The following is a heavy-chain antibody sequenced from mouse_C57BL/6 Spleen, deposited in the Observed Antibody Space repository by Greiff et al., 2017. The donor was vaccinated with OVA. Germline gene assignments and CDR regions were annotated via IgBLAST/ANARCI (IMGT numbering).Heavy chain of an antibody. CDR1: GYTFTSYW. J-gene: IGHJ1*03. V-gene: IGHV1-61*01. Sequence: QVQLQQPGAELVRPGSSVKLSCKASGYTFTSYWMDWVKQRPGQGLEWIGNIYPSDSETHYNQKFKDKATLTVDKSSSTAYMQLSSLTSEDSAVYYCAREGIIYQGYFDVWGTGTTVTVSS. D-gene: IGHD2-1*01. CDR2: IYPSDSET. CDR3: AREGIIYQGYFDV.